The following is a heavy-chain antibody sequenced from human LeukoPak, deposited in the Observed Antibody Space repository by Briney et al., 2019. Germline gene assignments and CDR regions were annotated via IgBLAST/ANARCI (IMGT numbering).Heavy chain of an antibody. CDR2: IYPGDSDT. CDR1: GYSFTMYW. D-gene: IGHD6-19*01. Sequence: GESLKISCKGSGYSFTMYWIAWVRQMPGKGLEWMGIIYPGDSDTRYSPSFQGQVTISADKSISTAYLQWSSLKASDTAIYYCARHASDWYGDYWGQGTLVTVSS. J-gene: IGHJ4*02. CDR3: ARHASDWYGDY. V-gene: IGHV5-51*01.